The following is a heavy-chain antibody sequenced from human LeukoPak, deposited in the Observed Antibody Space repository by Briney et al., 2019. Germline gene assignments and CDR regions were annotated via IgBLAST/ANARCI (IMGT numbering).Heavy chain of an antibody. Sequence: GASVKVSCKASGYTFTSYYMHCVRQAPGQGLEWMGIINPSSGSTSYAQKFQGRVTMTRDTSTSTVYMELSSLRSDDTAVYYCVREVTVRYLGSDAFDIWGQGTMVTVSS. CDR2: INPSSGST. D-gene: IGHD3-9*01. CDR3: VREVTVRYLGSDAFDI. J-gene: IGHJ3*02. V-gene: IGHV1-46*01. CDR1: GYTFTSYY.